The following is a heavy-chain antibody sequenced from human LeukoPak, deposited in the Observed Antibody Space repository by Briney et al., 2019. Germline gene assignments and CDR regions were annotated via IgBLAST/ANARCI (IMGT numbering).Heavy chain of an antibody. CDR1: GGSFSGYY. Sequence: SETLSLTCAVYGGSFSGYYWSWIRQPPGKGLEWIGEINHSGSTNYNPSLKSRVTISVDTSKNQFSLKLNSVTAADTAVYYCARGYCNAGSCSFDPWGQGTLVSVSS. D-gene: IGHD2-15*01. V-gene: IGHV4-34*01. CDR2: INHSGST. J-gene: IGHJ5*02. CDR3: ARGYCNAGSCSFDP.